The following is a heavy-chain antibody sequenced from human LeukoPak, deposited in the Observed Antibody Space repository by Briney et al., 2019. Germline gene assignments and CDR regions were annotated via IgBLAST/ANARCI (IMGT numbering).Heavy chain of an antibody. CDR3: TTDSGDYGDYVRK. CDR1: GFTFNNAW. D-gene: IGHD4-17*01. CDR2: IKSKSAGGTT. V-gene: IGHV3-15*01. J-gene: IGHJ4*02. Sequence: GGSLTLSCAASGFTFNNAWLSWIRQAPGKGLEWVGRIKSKSAGGTTDYPAPVKGRFTISRDDSKNMLYLQMNSLKTEDTAVYYCTTDSGDYGDYVRKWGQGTLVTVSS.